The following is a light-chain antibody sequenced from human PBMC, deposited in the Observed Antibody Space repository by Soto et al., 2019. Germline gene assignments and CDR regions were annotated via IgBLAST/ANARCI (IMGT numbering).Light chain of an antibody. Sequence: QLVLTQSPSASASLGASVNLTCTLSSGHTRYAIAWHQQLPEKGPRFLMHLNSDDSHTKGDGIPDRFSGSSSGAERYLTISSLQSEDEADYYCQTWGTGIQVFGGGTKLTVL. CDR1: SGHTRYA. CDR3: QTWGTGIQV. J-gene: IGLJ3*02. CDR2: LNSDDSH. V-gene: IGLV4-69*01.